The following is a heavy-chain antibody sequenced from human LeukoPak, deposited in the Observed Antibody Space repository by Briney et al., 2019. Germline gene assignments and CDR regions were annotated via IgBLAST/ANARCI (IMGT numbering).Heavy chain of an antibody. V-gene: IGHV4-4*02. D-gene: IGHD5-24*01. CDR1: GGSISGANW. CDR3: ARERWLQLDY. Sequence: SGTLSLTCDGCGGSISGANWWSWVRPPPGKGLEWIGEIYHSGSANYNPSLKSRVTISVDTSKNQFSLKLSSVTAADTAVYYCARERWLQLDYWGQGTLVTVSS. J-gene: IGHJ4*02. CDR2: IYHSGSA.